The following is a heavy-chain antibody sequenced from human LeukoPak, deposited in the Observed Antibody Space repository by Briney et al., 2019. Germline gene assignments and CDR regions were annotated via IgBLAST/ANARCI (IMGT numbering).Heavy chain of an antibody. CDR3: ARGRQTGYSSSWYRY. V-gene: IGHV4-59*12. CDR1: GGSISSYY. CDR2: IYYSGST. J-gene: IGHJ4*02. Sequence: SETLSLTCTVSGGSISSYYWSWIRQPPGKGLEWIGYIYYSGSTNYNPSLKSRVTISVDTSKNQFSLKLSSVTAADTAVYYCARGRQTGYSSSWYRYWGQGTLVTVSS. D-gene: IGHD6-13*01.